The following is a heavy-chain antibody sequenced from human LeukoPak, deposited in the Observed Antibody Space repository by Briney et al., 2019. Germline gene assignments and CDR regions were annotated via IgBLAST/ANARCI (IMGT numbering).Heavy chain of an antibody. J-gene: IGHJ6*03. D-gene: IGHD3-3*01. CDR3: AREPYDFWSGYQRYYMDV. CDR1: GFTFSSYW. Sequence: PGGSLRLSCAASGFTFSSYWMNWVRQAPGKGLEWVANIKQDGSEKYYVDSVKGRFTISRDNAKNSLYLQMNSLRAEDTAVYYCAREPYDFWSGYQRYYMDVWGKGTTVTVSS. CDR2: IKQDGSEK. V-gene: IGHV3-7*03.